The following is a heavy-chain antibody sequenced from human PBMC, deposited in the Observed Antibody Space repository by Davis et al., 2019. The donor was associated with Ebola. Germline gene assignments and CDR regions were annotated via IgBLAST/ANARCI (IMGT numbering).Heavy chain of an antibody. V-gene: IGHV3-33*08. CDR2: IWYDGSNK. CDR3: ARDFSKETRWFGELVDY. D-gene: IGHD3-10*01. Sequence: GGSLRLSCVVSGFTFSSYGMHWVRQAPGKGLEWVAVIWYDGSNKYYADSVKGRFTISRDNSKNTLYLQMNSLRAEDTAVYYCARDFSKETRWFGELVDYWGQGTLVTVSS. J-gene: IGHJ4*02. CDR1: GFTFSSYG.